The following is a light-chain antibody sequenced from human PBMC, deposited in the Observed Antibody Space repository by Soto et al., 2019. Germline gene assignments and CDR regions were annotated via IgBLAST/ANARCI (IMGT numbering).Light chain of an antibody. CDR3: QQYYNTPTT. Sequence: DIVMTQSPDSLAVSLGERATIDCKSSQSVLYTSNSRNYLAWYQQRPGQPPKLLIYWSSTRESGVPDRFSGSGSGTQFTLTISSLQAEDVAVYYCQQYYNTPTTFGQGTKLEIK. V-gene: IGKV4-1*01. CDR1: QSVLYTSNSRNY. J-gene: IGKJ2*01. CDR2: WSS.